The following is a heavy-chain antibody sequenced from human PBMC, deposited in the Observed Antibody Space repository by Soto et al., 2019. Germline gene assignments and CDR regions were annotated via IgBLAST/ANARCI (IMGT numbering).Heavy chain of an antibody. CDR1: GGSISSSSYY. V-gene: IGHV4-39*01. CDR2: IYYSGST. CDR3: ARLMRPGTHNYYYYLYV. D-gene: IGHD1-1*01. J-gene: IGHJ6*03. Sequence: PSETLSLTCTVSGGSISSSSYYWGWIRQPPGKGLEWIGSIYYSGSTYYNPSLKSRVSISVDTSKNRFSLKLSSVTAAATALYYYARLMRPGTHNYYYYLYVWGKGTTVTVSS.